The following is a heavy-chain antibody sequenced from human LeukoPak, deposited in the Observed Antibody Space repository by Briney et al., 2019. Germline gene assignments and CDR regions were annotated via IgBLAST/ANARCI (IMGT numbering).Heavy chain of an antibody. D-gene: IGHD2-15*01. J-gene: IGHJ6*02. CDR3: ARDIVVVVAATVSGMDV. V-gene: IGHV1-2*02. Sequence: ASVKVSCKASGYTFTGYYMHWVRQAPGQGLEWMGWINPNSGGTNYAQKFQGRVTMTRDTSISTAYMELSRLRSDDTAVYYCARDIVVVVAATVSGMDVWGQGTTVTVSS. CDR1: GYTFTGYY. CDR2: INPNSGGT.